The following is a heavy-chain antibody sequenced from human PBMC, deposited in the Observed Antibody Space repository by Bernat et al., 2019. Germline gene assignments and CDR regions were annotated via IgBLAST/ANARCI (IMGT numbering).Heavy chain of an antibody. CDR3: IPHPYMGLPLHY. J-gene: IGHJ4*02. Sequence: EVQLVESGGGLVKPGGSLTLSCAASGFTFSNAWMSWVRQAPGKGLEWVGRIKSKTDGGSIDYAAAVKGRFTISRDDSKNTLFLEMNSLKTEDTAVYYCIPHPYMGLPLHYWGQGTLVTVSS. V-gene: IGHV3-15*01. D-gene: IGHD1-14*01. CDR2: IKSKTDGGSI. CDR1: GFTFSNAW.